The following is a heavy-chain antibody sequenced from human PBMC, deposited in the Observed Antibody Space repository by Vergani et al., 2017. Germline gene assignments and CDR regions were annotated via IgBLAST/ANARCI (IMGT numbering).Heavy chain of an antibody. CDR3: ARKGTSGGSCYYWDFGLDY. CDR2: INPNSGGT. CDR1: GYTFTGYY. V-gene: IGHV1-2*02. J-gene: IGHJ4*02. D-gene: IGHD2-15*01. Sequence: QVQLVQSGAEVKKPGASVKVSCKASGYTFTGYYMHWVRQAPGQGLEWMGWINPNSGGTNYAQKFQGRVTMTRDTSISKAYMELSRLRSDDTAVYYCARKGTSGGSCYYWDFGLDYWGQGTLGTVPS.